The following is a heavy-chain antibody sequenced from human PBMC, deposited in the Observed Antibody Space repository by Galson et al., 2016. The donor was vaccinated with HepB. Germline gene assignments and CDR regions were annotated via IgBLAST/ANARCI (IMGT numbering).Heavy chain of an antibody. J-gene: IGHJ3*01. CDR2: ISKTGDA. D-gene: IGHD1-20*01. V-gene: IGHV4-61*02. Sequence: TLSLTCTVSGASLNSGTYFWGWIRQPAGQGLEWIGRISKTGDADYNSSLRGRVTISVDTSKNQFSLNLTSVTAADTAVYYCARNNWQFLQFLDALDVWGRGSMVTVSA. CDR1: GASLNSGTYF. CDR3: ARNNWQFLQFLDALDV.